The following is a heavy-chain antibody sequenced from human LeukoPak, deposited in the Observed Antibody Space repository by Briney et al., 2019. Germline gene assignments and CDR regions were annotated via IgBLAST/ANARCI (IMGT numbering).Heavy chain of an antibody. CDR3: AKGAYSGYDSYFDY. CDR2: FDPEDGET. V-gene: IGHV1-24*01. D-gene: IGHD5-12*01. Sequence: ASVKVSCKVSGYTLTELSMHWVRQAPGKGLEWMGGFDPEDGETIYAQKFQGRVTMTEDTSTDTAYMELSSLRSEDTAVYYCAKGAYSGYDSYFDYWGQGTLVTVSS. CDR1: GYTLTELS. J-gene: IGHJ4*02.